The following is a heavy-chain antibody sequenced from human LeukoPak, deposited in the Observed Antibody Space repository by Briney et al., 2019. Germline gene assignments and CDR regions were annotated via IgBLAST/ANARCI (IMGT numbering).Heavy chain of an antibody. J-gene: IGHJ4*02. D-gene: IGHD4-17*01. V-gene: IGHV4-39*01. CDR3: ARLGDYGDYTLDY. Sequence: SETLSLTWTVSGGSISSSSYSWGWIRQPPGKGLEWIGSIYYSGSTYYNPSLKSRVTISVDTSKNQFSLKLSSVTAADTAVYYCARLGDYGDYTLDYWGQGTLVTVSS. CDR2: IYYSGST. CDR1: GGSISSSSYS.